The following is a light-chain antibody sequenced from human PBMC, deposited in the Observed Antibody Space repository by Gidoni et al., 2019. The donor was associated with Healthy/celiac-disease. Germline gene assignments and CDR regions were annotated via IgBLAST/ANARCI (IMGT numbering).Light chain of an antibody. J-gene: IGLJ3*02. CDR1: ALPKQY. CDR2: KDS. Sequence: YELTQPPSVSVSPGQTARITCSGDALPKQYAYWYQQQPGQAPVLVIYKDSERPSGNPERFSGSSSGTTVTFTISGVQSEDEADYFCQSADSSGTYGVFGGGPKLTVL. V-gene: IGLV3-25*03. CDR3: QSADSSGTYGV.